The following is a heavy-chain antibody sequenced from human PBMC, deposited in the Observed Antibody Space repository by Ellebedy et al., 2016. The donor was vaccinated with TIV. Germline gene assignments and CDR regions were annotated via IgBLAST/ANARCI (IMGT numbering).Heavy chain of an antibody. J-gene: IGHJ5*02. V-gene: IGHV3-21*04. CDR3: ATLGLVGALGDWFDP. CDR1: GFTFSSYA. D-gene: IGHD1-26*01. Sequence: GESLKISCAASGFTFSSYAMHWVRQAPGKGLEWVSAISSSSSYKYYANSVKVRFTISRDNAENSLYLQMNSLRTEDTAIYYCATLGLVGALGDWFDPWGQGTLVTVSS. CDR2: ISSSSSYK.